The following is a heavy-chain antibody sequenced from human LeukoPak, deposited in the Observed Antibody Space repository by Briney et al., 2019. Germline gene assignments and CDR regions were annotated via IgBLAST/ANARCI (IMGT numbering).Heavy chain of an antibody. CDR1: GGSISTYY. CDR3: ARGRAAAGIPYYFGMDV. V-gene: IGHV4-59*01. CDR2: IYYSGNT. D-gene: IGHD6-13*01. Sequence: PSETLSLTCTVFGGSISTYYWSWIRQPPGKGLEWIGYIYYSGNTNYNPSLKSRVTISVDTSKNQFSLKLSSVTAADTAVYYCARGRAAAGIPYYFGMDVWGQGTTVTVSS. J-gene: IGHJ6*02.